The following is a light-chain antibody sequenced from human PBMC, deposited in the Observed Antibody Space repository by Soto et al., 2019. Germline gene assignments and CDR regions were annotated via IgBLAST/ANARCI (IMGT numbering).Light chain of an antibody. CDR3: QQYNRYPYT. Sequence: DIQMTQSPSTLPASVGDRVTITCRASQTISSWLAWYQQKPGKAPDLLIYDASRLAGGVPSRFSGSESGTEFTLTIGSLQPDDFARYYCQQYNRYPYTFGQGTRLEIK. CDR2: DAS. V-gene: IGKV1-5*01. J-gene: IGKJ5*01. CDR1: QTISSW.